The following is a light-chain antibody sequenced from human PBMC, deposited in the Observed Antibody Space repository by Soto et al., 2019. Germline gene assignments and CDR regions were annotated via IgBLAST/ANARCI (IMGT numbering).Light chain of an antibody. CDR1: SSDVGAYNY. J-gene: IGLJ2*01. CDR2: EVT. CDR3: SSYAGSHNVI. V-gene: IGLV2-8*01. Sequence: QSVLTQPPSASGSPGQSVTISCTGTSSDVGAYNYVSWYQQHPGKAPKLIIYEVTERPSGVPDRFSGSKSGNTASLTVSGLQAEDEADFYCSSYAGSHNVIFGGGTQLTVL.